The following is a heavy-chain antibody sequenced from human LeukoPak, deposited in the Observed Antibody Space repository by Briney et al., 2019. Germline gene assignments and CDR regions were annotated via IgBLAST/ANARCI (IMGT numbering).Heavy chain of an antibody. Sequence: SVKVSCKASGGTFSSYAINWVRQAPGQGLEWMGGIIPIFGTANYAQKFQGRVTITADESTSTAYMELSSLRSEDTAVYYCARGEVEVVAATEGYYYYYMDVWGKGTTVTVSS. V-gene: IGHV1-69*13. J-gene: IGHJ6*03. CDR1: GGTFSSYA. D-gene: IGHD2-15*01. CDR3: ARGEVEVVAATEGYYYYYMDV. CDR2: IIPIFGTA.